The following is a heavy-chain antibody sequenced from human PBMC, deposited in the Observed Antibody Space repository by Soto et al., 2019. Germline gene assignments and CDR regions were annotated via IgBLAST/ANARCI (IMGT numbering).Heavy chain of an antibody. CDR3: ARDLTGGGYCSSARCNQGAFDF. CDR1: GYTFTSYA. Sequence: QVQLVQSGAEVKKPGASVKVSCMSSGYTFTSYAMHWVRQAPGQRLEWMGWINAGNGNTKFSQSFQDRVTITRDTSANTAYMELTGLRTEDTAVYFCARDLTGGGYCSSARCNQGAFDFWGQGTLVIVS. CDR2: INAGNGNT. D-gene: IGHD2-2*01. J-gene: IGHJ4*02. V-gene: IGHV1-3*01.